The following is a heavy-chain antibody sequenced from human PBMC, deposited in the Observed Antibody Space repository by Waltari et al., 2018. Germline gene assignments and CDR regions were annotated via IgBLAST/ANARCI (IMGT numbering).Heavy chain of an antibody. CDR3: AGVS. J-gene: IGHJ5*02. V-gene: IGHV7-4-1*02. CDR1: GYNFTTYP. CDR2: SNTNTGNP. Sequence: QVQFVQSGSELKKPGASVKISCKTSGYNFTTYPINWVRQAPGQGLEWMGWSNTNTGNPTYGQGFTGRFVFSLDTSVRTAYVEISRLKDEDTAIYYCAGVSWGQGTLVTVSS. D-gene: IGHD2-8*01.